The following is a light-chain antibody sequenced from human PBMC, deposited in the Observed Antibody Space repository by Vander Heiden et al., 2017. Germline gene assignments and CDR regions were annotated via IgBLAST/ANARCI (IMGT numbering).Light chain of an antibody. V-gene: IGLV3-19*01. Sequence: SSELTQDSAVSVALGQTVRITCQGDSLRSYYASWYQQKPGKAPVLVIYGTNNRPSGIPDRFSGSRSGNTASLTITGAQAEDDADYYCNSRDSSGNHWVFGGGTKLTVL. CDR3: NSRDSSGNHWV. J-gene: IGLJ3*02. CDR1: SLRSYY. CDR2: GTN.